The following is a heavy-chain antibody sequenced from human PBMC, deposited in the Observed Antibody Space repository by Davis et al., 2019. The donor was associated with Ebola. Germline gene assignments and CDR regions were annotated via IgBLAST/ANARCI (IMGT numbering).Heavy chain of an antibody. V-gene: IGHV3-33*01. Sequence: PGGSLRLSCTASGLTFSSYGMHWVRQAPGTGLEWVAVIGYDGGDKHYADSVKGRFTISRDNSKNTLCLQMNSLRAEDTAVYYCARDFESYFDYWGQGTLVTVSS. CDR2: IGYDGGDK. CDR1: GLTFSSYG. J-gene: IGHJ4*02. CDR3: ARDFESYFDY.